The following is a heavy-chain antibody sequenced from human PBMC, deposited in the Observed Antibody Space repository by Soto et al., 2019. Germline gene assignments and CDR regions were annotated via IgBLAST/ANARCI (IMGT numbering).Heavy chain of an antibody. Sequence: GGSLRLSCAASGFTFSSYGMHWVRQAPGKGLEWVAVISYDGSNKYYADSVKGRFTISRDNSKNTLYLQMNSLRAEDTAVYYCAKDRGRYSVWGSYRYTEISYYYYYGMDVWGQGTTVTVSS. J-gene: IGHJ6*02. CDR2: ISYDGSNK. D-gene: IGHD3-16*02. CDR3: AKDRGRYSVWGSYRYTEISYYYYYGMDV. CDR1: GFTFSSYG. V-gene: IGHV3-30*18.